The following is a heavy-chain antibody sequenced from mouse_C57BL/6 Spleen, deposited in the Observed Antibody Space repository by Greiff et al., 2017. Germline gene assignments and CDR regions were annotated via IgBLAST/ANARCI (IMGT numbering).Heavy chain of an antibody. CDR1: GFTFSSYA. V-gene: IGHV5-4*01. CDR2: ISDGGSYT. CDR3: ARAPAYYGSSYRYFDV. J-gene: IGHJ1*03. Sequence: EVQLVESGGGLVKPGGSLKLSCAASGFTFSSYAMSWVRQTPEKRLEWVATISDGGSYTYYPDNVKGRFTISRDNAKNNLYLQMSHLKSEDTAMYYCARAPAYYGSSYRYFDVWGTGTTVTVSS. D-gene: IGHD1-1*01.